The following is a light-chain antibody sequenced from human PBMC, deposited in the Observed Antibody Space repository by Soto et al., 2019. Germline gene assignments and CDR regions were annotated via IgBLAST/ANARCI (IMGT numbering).Light chain of an antibody. V-gene: IGLV1-40*01. CDR3: QSYDNSLSVHVV. Sequence: VLTQPPSVSGAPGQRVTISCTGTSSNIGAGYDVHWYQQVPGTSPKLLIFVNSNRPSGVPDRFSGSKSGTSASLAITGLQAEDEADYYCQSYDNSLSVHVVFGGGTQLTVL. CDR2: VNS. CDR1: SSNIGAGYD. J-gene: IGLJ2*01.